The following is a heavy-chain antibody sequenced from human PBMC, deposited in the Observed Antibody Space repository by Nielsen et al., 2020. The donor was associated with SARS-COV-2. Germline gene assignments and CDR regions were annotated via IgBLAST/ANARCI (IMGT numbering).Heavy chain of an antibody. CDR1: GYSFTSYW. CDR3: ARHAPSGNGYNLNY. D-gene: IGHD5-24*01. J-gene: IGHJ4*02. Sequence: GESLKISCKGSGYSFTSYWISWVRQMPGKGLEWMGRIDPSDSYTNYSPSFQGHVTISADKSISTAYLQWNSLKDADTAMYYCARHAPSGNGYNLNYWGQGTLVTVSS. V-gene: IGHV5-10-1*01. CDR2: IDPSDSYT.